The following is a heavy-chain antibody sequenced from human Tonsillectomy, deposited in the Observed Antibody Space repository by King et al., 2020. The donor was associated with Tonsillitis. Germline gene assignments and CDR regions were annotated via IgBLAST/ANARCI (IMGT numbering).Heavy chain of an antibody. CDR1: GYSISSGYY. CDR3: ARVVAATYYYGMDV. CDR2: IYHSGST. D-gene: IGHD2-15*01. V-gene: IGHV4-38-2*01. J-gene: IGHJ6*02. Sequence: QLQESGPGLVKPSETLSLTCAVSGYSISSGYYWGWIRQPPGKGLEGIGSIYHSGSTYYNPSLKSRVTISVDTSKNQFSLKLSSVTAADTAVYYCARVVAATYYYGMDVWGQGTTVTVSS.